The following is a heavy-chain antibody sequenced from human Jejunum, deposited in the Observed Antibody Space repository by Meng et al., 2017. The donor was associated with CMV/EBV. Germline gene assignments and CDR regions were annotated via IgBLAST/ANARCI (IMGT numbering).Heavy chain of an antibody. CDR3: AREGTNSYYFDY. J-gene: IGHJ4*02. V-gene: IGHV4-30-4*01. Sequence: QVQLQESGPGLVKPSQTLSLTCGVSGDSISSGDSYWSCVRQPPGKGLEWIGYIYESGSTSYNPSLESRVTISVDTSKNQFALKVMSVTAADTAVYYCAREGTNSYYFDYWGQGTLVTVSS. CDR1: GDSISSGDSY. CDR2: IYESGST. D-gene: IGHD1-14*01.